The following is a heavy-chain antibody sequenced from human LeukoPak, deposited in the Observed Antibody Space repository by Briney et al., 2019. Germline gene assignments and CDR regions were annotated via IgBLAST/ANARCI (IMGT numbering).Heavy chain of an antibody. J-gene: IGHJ3*01. CDR2: IYPGDSDT. CDR3: ARPNITSYYDSRGYDAFDV. CDR1: GYSFSTYW. D-gene: IGHD3-22*01. V-gene: IGHV5-51*01. Sequence: KRGESLKISCKGSGYSFSTYWIGWVRQMPGKGLEWMGIIYPGDSDTRYSPSFQGQVTISADKSVNTAYLQWSSLKASDTAMYYCARPNITSYYDSRGYDAFDVWGQGTMVTVYS.